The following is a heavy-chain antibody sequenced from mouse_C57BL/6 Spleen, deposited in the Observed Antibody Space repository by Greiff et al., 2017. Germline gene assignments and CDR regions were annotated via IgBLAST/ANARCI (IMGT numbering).Heavy chain of an antibody. CDR1: GYAFSSSW. Sequence: VQLQQSGPELVKPGASVKISCKASGYAFSSSWMNWVKQRPGKGLEWIGRIYPGDGDTNYNGKFKGKATLTADNSSSTAYMQLSSLTSEDYAVYFCAKGLFDYWGQGTTLTVSS. J-gene: IGHJ2*01. V-gene: IGHV1-82*01. CDR3: AKGLFDY. CDR2: IYPGDGDT. D-gene: IGHD3-3*01.